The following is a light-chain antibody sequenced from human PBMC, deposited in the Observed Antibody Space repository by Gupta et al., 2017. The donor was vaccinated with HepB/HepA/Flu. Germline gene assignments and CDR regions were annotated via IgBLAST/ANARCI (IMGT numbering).Light chain of an antibody. CDR2: YNT. CDR3: AAWDESLNGVV. CDR1: SSNVGSKN. V-gene: IGLV1-44*01. J-gene: IGLJ2*01. Sequence: QSVLTQSPSLSGTPGQRVTISSSGSSSNVGSKNVNWYQQLPGRAPKLLIYYNTERPSGVPDRFSGSKSDTSASLAISDLQSEDEADYYCAAWDESLNGVVFGGGTKLTVL.